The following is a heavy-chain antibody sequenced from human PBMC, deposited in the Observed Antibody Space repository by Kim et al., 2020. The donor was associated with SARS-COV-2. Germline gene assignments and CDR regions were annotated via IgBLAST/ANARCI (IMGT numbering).Heavy chain of an antibody. Sequence: SETLSLTCAVYGGSFSGYYWSWIRQPPGKVLEWIGEINHSGSTNYNPSLKSRVTISVDTSKNQFSLKLSSVTAADTAVYYCARGREQHMVRGVLGNWFAPWGQGTLVTVSS. J-gene: IGHJ5*02. CDR2: INHSGST. CDR1: GGSFSGYY. CDR3: ARGREQHMVRGVLGNWFAP. D-gene: IGHD3-10*01. V-gene: IGHV4-34*01.